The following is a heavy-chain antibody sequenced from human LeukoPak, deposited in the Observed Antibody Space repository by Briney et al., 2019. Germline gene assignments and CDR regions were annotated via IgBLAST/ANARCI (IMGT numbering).Heavy chain of an antibody. CDR2: IYSSGST. Sequence: SETLSLTCTVSGGSLSSGSYYWSWIRQPAGTGLGWIGRIYSSGSTNYNPSLKSRVTISLDTSKNQFSLKLSSVTAADTAVYYCARTTEGGYSYGYFYYYYMDVWGKGTTVTISS. CDR1: GGSLSSGSYY. J-gene: IGHJ6*03. CDR3: ARTTEGGYSYGYFYYYYMDV. D-gene: IGHD5-18*01. V-gene: IGHV4-61*10.